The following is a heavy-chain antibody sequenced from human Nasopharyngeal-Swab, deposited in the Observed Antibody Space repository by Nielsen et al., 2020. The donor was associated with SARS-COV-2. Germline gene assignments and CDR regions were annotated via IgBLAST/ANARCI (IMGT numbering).Heavy chain of an antibody. J-gene: IGHJ4*02. CDR3: ARLLEVGGTPLDY. D-gene: IGHD6-19*01. CDR1: QFAFGNYW. V-gene: IGHV3-7*01. CDR2: IKQDGSEK. Sequence: GESLKISCVVSQFAFGNYWMSRVRQAPGKGPEWVANIKQDGSEKYYVDSVKGRFTISRDNAKNSLYLQMNSLRVADTAVYYCARLLEVGGTPLDYWGQGTLVSVSS.